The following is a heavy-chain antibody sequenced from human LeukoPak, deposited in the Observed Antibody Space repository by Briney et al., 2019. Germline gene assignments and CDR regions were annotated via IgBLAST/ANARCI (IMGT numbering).Heavy chain of an antibody. CDR1: GASISSSTDY. V-gene: IGHV4-39*01. CDR2: IHIGGST. CDR3: ARLWSTDCSGGSCPHQPNS. J-gene: IGHJ4*02. D-gene: IGHD2-15*01. Sequence: SETLSLTCTVSGASISSSTDYWGWIRQPPGKGLEWIGSIHIGGSTYYNPSFKSRVTISVDTSKNQFSLKLRSVTAADTAMYYCARLWSTDCSGGSCPHQPNSWGQGTLVTVSS.